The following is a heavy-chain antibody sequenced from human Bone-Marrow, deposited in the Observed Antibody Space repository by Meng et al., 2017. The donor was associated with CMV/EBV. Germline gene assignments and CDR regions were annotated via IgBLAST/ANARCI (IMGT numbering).Heavy chain of an antibody. CDR1: GYTFTSYG. J-gene: IGHJ6*02. V-gene: IGHV1-18*01. Sequence: ASVKVSCKASGYTFTSYGISWVRQAPGQGLEWMGWISAYNGNTNYAQKLQGRVTMTTDTSTSTAYMELRSLRSDDTAVYYCARDEIVVVPRYYYYGMDVWGQGTTVTVSS. D-gene: IGHD2-2*01. CDR2: ISAYNGNT. CDR3: ARDEIVVVPRYYYYGMDV.